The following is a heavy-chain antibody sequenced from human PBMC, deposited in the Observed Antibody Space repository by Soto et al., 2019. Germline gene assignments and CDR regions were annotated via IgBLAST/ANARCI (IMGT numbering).Heavy chain of an antibody. CDR1: GGSILDSTYY. D-gene: IGHD5-18*01. CDR2: IYYSGSS. V-gene: IGHV4-39*01. J-gene: IGHJ4*02. CDR3: ARHHLQLGVGY. Sequence: PSETLSLTCTVSGGSILDSTYYWAWIRQPPGKGLEWIASIYYSGSSYYTPSLKSRVTISVDTSKSQFSLKLSSVTAADTAVYYCARHHLQLGVGYWGQGTRVTVSS.